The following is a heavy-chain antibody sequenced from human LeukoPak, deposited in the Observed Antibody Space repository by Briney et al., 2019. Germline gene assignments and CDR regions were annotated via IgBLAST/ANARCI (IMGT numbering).Heavy chain of an antibody. V-gene: IGHV4-34*01. CDR3: AREGYRGGGFDF. CDR2: INHSGST. D-gene: IGHD5-12*01. J-gene: IGHJ4*02. Sequence: SETLSLTCAVYGGSFSGYYWSWIRQRPGKGLEWIGEINHSGSTNYNPSLKSRVTISVDTSNNQFSLKLNSVTAADTAVYYCAREGYRGGGFDFWGQGTLVTVSS. CDR1: GGSFSGYY.